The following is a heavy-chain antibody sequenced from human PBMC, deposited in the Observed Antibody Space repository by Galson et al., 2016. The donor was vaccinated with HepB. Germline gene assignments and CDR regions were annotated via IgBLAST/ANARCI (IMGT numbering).Heavy chain of an antibody. D-gene: IGHD3-10*01. J-gene: IGHJ4*02. CDR1: GYSFTKYY. CDR3: ARAFGETAVGNLDH. CDR2: INPSDGTT. V-gene: IGHV1-46*01. Sequence: SVKVSCKASGYSFTKYYMHWVRQAPGQGFEGMGIINPSDGTTTYAQTFQGRLTMTRDTSTTTVHMELSSLRSDDTAVYYCARAFGETAVGNLDHWDQGTQVIVSA.